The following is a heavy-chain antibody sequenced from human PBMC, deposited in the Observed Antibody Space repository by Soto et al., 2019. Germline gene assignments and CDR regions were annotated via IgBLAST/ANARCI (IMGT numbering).Heavy chain of an antibody. D-gene: IGHD4-4*01. Sequence: SGNVSCKPTARAFSSYPISWVPHSPVQGLEWMGRIIPSISTANYAQTSQRRVTITADESTSTAYMELTSLRSADTAVYYCARVVMTTVLSSDYYGMDVWGQGTTVTVYS. CDR2: IIPSISTA. V-gene: IGHV1-69*11. CDR1: ARAFSSYP. CDR3: ARVVMTTVLSSDYYGMDV. J-gene: IGHJ6*02.